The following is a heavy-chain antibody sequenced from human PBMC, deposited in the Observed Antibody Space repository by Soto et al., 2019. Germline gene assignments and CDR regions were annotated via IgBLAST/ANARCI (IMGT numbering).Heavy chain of an antibody. J-gene: IGHJ6*03. D-gene: IGHD4-17*01. Sequence: EVQVVESGGGLVQAGGSLRLSCEASGFTFSSHSMNWVRQAPGKGLVWLSYISSTRFTIHYADSVKGRFTISRDNAKNSLYLQMNSLRGEDTAVYFCAKDQRYGDRYNYYYMDVWGKGTTVTVSS. V-gene: IGHV3-48*01. CDR3: AKDQRYGDRYNYYYMDV. CDR1: GFTFSSHS. CDR2: ISSTRFTI.